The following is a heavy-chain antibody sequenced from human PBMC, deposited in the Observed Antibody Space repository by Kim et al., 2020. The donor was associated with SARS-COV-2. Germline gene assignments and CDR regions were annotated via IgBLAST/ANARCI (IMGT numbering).Heavy chain of an antibody. J-gene: IGHJ4*02. Sequence: GGSLRLSCAASGFTFSSYSMNWVRQAPGKGLEWVSSISSSSSYIYYADSVKGRFTISRDNAKNSLYLQMNSLRAEDTAVYYCARDTEARRVLMVYAIHEREIDYWGQGTLVTVSS. CDR1: GFTFSSYS. CDR2: ISSSSSYI. V-gene: IGHV3-21*01. CDR3: ARDTEARRVLMVYAIHEREIDY. D-gene: IGHD2-8*01.